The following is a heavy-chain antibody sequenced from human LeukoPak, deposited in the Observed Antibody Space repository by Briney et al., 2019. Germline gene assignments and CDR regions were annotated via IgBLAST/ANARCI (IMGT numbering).Heavy chain of an antibody. Sequence: GGSLRLSCAASGFTVSSNYMSWVRQAPGKGLEWVSVIYSGGSTYYADSVKGRFTISRDNSKNTLYLQMNSLRAEDTAVYYCARDIKDSSGYPNWFDPWGQGTLVTVSS. D-gene: IGHD3-22*01. CDR3: ARDIKDSSGYPNWFDP. J-gene: IGHJ5*02. CDR2: IYSGGST. CDR1: GFTVSSNY. V-gene: IGHV3-53*01.